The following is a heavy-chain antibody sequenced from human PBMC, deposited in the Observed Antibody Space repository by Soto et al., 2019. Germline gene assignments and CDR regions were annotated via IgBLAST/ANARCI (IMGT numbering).Heavy chain of an antibody. V-gene: IGHV4-39*01. D-gene: IGHD5-12*01. Sequence: SETLSLTCTVSGGSISSSSYYWGRIRQPPGKGLEWIGSIYYSGSTYYNPSLKSRVTISVDTSKNQFSLKLSSVTAADTAVYYCARLTIWGYDMKYYYYYGMDVWGQGTTVTSP. CDR2: IYYSGST. CDR1: GGSISSSSYY. J-gene: IGHJ6*02. CDR3: ARLTIWGYDMKYYYYYGMDV.